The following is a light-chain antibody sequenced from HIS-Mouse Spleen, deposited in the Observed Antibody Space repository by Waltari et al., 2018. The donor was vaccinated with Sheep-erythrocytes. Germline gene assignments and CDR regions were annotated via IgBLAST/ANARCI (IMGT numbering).Light chain of an antibody. V-gene: IGLV2-14*03. Sequence: QSALTQPASVSGSPGQSITISCTGTSSDVGGYNYVSCYQQHPGKAPKPMIYDVSNRPSGVSNRFSGSKSGKTASLTISGLQAEDEADYYCNSYTSSSTLVFGTGTKVTVL. CDR3: NSYTSSSTLV. CDR1: SSDVGGYNY. CDR2: DVS. J-gene: IGLJ1*01.